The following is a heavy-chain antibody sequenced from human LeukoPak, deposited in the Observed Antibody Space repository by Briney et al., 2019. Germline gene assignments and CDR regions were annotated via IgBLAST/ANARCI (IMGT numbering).Heavy chain of an antibody. D-gene: IGHD6-13*01. CDR2: IYTSGST. CDR1: GGSISSYY. Sequence: SETLSLTCTVSGGSISSYYWSWIRQPPGKGLEWIGYIYTSGSTNYNPSLKSRVTISVDTSKNQFSLKLSSVTAADTAVYYCARAYSSSWSEFDYRGQGTLVTVSS. V-gene: IGHV4-4*09. CDR3: ARAYSSSWSEFDY. J-gene: IGHJ4*02.